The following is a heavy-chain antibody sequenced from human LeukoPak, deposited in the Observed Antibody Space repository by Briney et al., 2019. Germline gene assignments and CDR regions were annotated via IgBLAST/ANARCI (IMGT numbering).Heavy chain of an antibody. D-gene: IGHD1-26*01. CDR3: ARDLIVGANHDAFDI. J-gene: IGHJ3*02. V-gene: IGHV3-53*01. CDR1: GFNVRGKY. CDR2: VYSAGTT. Sequence: GGSLRLSCAVSGFNVRGKYMSWVRQAPGRGLEWVSIVYSAGTTYYTDSVKGRFTISRDNSKNTLYLQMNSLRAEDTAVYYCARDLIVGANHDAFDIWGQGTMVPVSS.